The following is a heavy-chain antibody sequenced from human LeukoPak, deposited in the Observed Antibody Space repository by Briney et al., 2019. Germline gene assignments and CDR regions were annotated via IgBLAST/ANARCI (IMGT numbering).Heavy chain of an antibody. Sequence: ASVKVSCKASGGTFSSYAISWVRQAPGQGLEWMGGIIPIFGTANYAQKFQGRVTITTDESTSTAYMELSSLRSEDTAVYYCARHCTNGVCNYDYWGQGTLVTVSS. J-gene: IGHJ4*02. D-gene: IGHD2-8*01. CDR1: GGTFSSYA. V-gene: IGHV1-69*05. CDR3: ARHCTNGVCNYDY. CDR2: IIPIFGTA.